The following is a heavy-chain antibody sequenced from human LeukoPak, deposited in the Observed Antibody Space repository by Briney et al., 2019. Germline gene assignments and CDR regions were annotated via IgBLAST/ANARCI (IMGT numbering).Heavy chain of an antibody. CDR3: AREGYCSGGSCYRLSGIDY. V-gene: IGHV1-18*01. CDR2: ISAYNGNT. CDR1: GYTFTSYG. Sequence: ASVKVSCKASGYTFTSYGISWVRQAPGQGLEWTGWISAYNGNTNYAQKLQGRVTMTTDTSTSTAYMELRSLRSDDTAVYYCAREGYCSGGSCYRLSGIDYWGQGTLVTVSS. J-gene: IGHJ4*02. D-gene: IGHD2-15*01.